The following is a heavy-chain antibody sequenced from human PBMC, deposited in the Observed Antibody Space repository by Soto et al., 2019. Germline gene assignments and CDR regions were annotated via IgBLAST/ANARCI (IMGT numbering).Heavy chain of an antibody. V-gene: IGHV4-31*03. Sequence: TLCLTCTVSGGAIRSGGYSWSSIRQHPGKGLEWIRYIYYSGSTYYNPSLKSRVTISVDTSKNQFSLKLRSVTAADTAVYYCARVASAMNIDYWGQGTLVNVSS. CDR2: IYYSGST. CDR1: GGAIRSGGYS. D-gene: IGHD2-2*01. CDR3: ARVASAMNIDY. J-gene: IGHJ4*02.